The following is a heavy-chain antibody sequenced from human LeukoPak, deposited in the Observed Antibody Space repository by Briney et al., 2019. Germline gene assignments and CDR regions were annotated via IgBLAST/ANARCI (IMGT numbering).Heavy chain of an antibody. CDR3: ARAAGGGYFDF. Sequence: ASVKVSCKASGYSFTSYGISWVRQAPGQGLEWMGWISAYNSNTNYAQNLQGRVTMTTDTSTSTVYLDLRSLRSDDTAVYYCARAAGGGYFDFWDQGTLVTVSS. CDR1: GYSFTSYG. CDR2: ISAYNSNT. D-gene: IGHD6-13*01. J-gene: IGHJ4*02. V-gene: IGHV1-18*01.